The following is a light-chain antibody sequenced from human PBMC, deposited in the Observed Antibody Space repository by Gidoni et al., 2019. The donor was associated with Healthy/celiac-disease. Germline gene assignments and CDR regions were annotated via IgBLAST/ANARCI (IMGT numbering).Light chain of an antibody. CDR3: QQYNTWPPLT. CDR1: QSVSSN. Sequence: EIVMTQSPATLSVSPGERATLSCRDSQSVSSNLAWYQQKPGQAPRLLIYGASTRATGIPARFSGSGSGTEFTLTISSLPSEDFAVYYCQQYNTWPPLTFGGGTKVEIK. CDR2: GAS. V-gene: IGKV3-15*01. J-gene: IGKJ4*01.